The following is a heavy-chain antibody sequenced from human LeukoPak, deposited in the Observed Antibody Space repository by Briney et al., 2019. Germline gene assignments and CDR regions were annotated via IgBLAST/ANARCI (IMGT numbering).Heavy chain of an antibody. V-gene: IGHV1-2*02. CDR3: ARGGVTFGGVIAHSIDI. CDR1: GYTFTCYY. Sequence: GASVKVSCKASGYTFTCYYMHWVRQAPGQGLEWMGWINPNSGGTNYAQKFQGRVTMTRDTSISTAYMELSRLRSDDTAVYYCARGGVTFGGVIAHSIDIWGQGTMVTVSS. J-gene: IGHJ3*02. D-gene: IGHD3-16*02. CDR2: INPNSGGT.